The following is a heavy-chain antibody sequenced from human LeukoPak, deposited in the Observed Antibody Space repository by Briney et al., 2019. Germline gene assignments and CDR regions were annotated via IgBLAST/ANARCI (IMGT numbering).Heavy chain of an antibody. CDR3: AKDRMITFGGVISHPDY. D-gene: IGHD3-16*01. Sequence: GGSLRLSCAASGFTFSSYAMSWVRQAPGKGLEWVSAISGSGGSTYYADSVKGRFTTSRDNSKNTLYLQMNSLRAEDTAVYYCAKDRMITFGGVISHPDYWGQGTLVTVSS. CDR2: ISGSGGST. CDR1: GFTFSSYA. J-gene: IGHJ4*02. V-gene: IGHV3-23*01.